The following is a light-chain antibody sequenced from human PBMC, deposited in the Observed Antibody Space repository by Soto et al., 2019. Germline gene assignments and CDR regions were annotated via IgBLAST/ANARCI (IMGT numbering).Light chain of an antibody. Sequence: EIGIKKSAGTLSVSPGESAILSCRSSQSVSSNLAWYQQKPGQAPRLLIHGASTRATGFPARFSGSGPGTDITLTMCAVQSEDFTGYYCQQYNDWRWTLGEGTKVDIK. CDR2: GAS. CDR3: QQYNDWRWT. V-gene: IGKV3-15*01. CDR1: QSVSSN. J-gene: IGKJ1*01.